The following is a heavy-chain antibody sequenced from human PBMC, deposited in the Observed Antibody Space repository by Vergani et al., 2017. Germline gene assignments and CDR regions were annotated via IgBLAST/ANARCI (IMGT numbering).Heavy chain of an antibody. Sequence: QLQLQESGPGLVKPSETLSLTCTVSGGSISSSSYYWGWIRQPPGKGLEWIGSIYYSGSTYYNPSLKSRVTISVDTSKNQFSLKLSSVTAADTAVYYCARHAYSSSWYAFDIWGQGTMVTGSS. CDR2: IYYSGST. CDR3: ARHAYSSSWYAFDI. CDR1: GGSISSSSYY. D-gene: IGHD6-13*01. J-gene: IGHJ3*02. V-gene: IGHV4-39*01.